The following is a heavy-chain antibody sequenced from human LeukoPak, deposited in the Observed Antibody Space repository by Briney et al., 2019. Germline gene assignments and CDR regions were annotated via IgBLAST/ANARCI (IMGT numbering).Heavy chain of an antibody. V-gene: IGHV1-46*01. J-gene: IGHJ4*02. CDR1: GYTLTELS. Sequence: ASVTVSCKVSGYTLTELSMHCVRQAPGQGLEWMGIINPSGGSTSYAQKFQGRVTMTRDTSTSTVYMELSSLRSEDTAVYYCARVSSSSSEYWGQGTLVTVSS. D-gene: IGHD6-6*01. CDR3: ARVSSSSSEY. CDR2: INPSGGST.